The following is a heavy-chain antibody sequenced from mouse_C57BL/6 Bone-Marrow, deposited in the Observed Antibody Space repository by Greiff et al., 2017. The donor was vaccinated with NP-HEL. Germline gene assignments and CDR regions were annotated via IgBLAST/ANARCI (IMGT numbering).Heavy chain of an antibody. V-gene: IGHV5-6*01. Sequence: EVQRVESGGDLVKPGGSLKLSCAASGFTFSSYGMSWVRQTPDKRLEWVATISSGGSYTYYPDSVKGRFTISRDNAKNTLYLQMSSLKSEDTAMYYCARPLWLRYDMDYWGQGTSVTVSS. J-gene: IGHJ4*01. CDR2: ISSGGSYT. CDR1: GFTFSSYG. D-gene: IGHD2-2*01. CDR3: ARPLWLRYDMDY.